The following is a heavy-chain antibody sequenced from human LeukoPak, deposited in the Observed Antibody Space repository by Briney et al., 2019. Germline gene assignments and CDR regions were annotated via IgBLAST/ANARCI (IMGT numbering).Heavy chain of an antibody. V-gene: IGHV4-59*08. CDR2: IYYSGST. J-gene: IGHJ4*02. D-gene: IGHD5-18*01. CDR1: GRSISSYY. Sequence: SETLSLTCTVSGRSISSYYWSWIRQPPGKGLEWIGYIYYSGSTNYNPSLKSRVTISVDTSKIQFSLKLSSVTAADTAVYHCARGGYSYGYDYWGQGTLVTVSS. CDR3: ARGGYSYGYDY.